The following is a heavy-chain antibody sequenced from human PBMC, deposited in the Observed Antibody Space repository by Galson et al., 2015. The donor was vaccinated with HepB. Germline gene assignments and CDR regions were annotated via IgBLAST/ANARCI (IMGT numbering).Heavy chain of an antibody. CDR2: ISGSGDFI. CDR1: GFSFSRYE. V-gene: IGHV3-48*03. J-gene: IGHJ4*02. D-gene: IGHD2-8*01. CDR3: ARVDVVLKVFAIFDL. Sequence: SLRLSCAASGFSFSRYEMNWVRQAPGKGLEWVSYISGSGDFIFYADSVKGRFTISRDNAKNSLYLQMNSLRAEDTAIYYCARVDVVLKVFAIFDLWGQGTLVTVSS.